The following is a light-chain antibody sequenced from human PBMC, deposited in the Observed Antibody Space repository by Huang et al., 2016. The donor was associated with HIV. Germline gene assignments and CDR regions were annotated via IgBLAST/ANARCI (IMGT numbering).Light chain of an antibody. V-gene: IGKV3-11*01. CDR3: QERGNWPRFS. Sequence: EIVLTQSPATLSLSPGERATLSCRASQSVREYLAWYQHKPGQAPRLLIYEASQRATGIPDRFSGSVSGTDFTLTISSLEPEDFAVYYCQERGNWPRFSFGPGTKVDIK. CDR1: QSVREY. J-gene: IGKJ3*01. CDR2: EAS.